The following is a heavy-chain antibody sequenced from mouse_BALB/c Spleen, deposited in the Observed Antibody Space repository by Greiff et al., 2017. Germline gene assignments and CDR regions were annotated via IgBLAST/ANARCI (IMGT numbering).Heavy chain of an antibody. V-gene: IGHV7-3*02. J-gene: IGHJ4*01. CDR1: GFTFTDYY. CDR3: ARDIGKNYYAMDY. CDR2: IRNKANGYTT. Sequence: EVHLVESGGGLVQPGGSLRLSCATSGFTFTDYYMSWVRQPPGKALEWLGFIRNKANGYTTEYSASVKGRFTISRDNSQSILYLQMNTLRAEDSATYYCARDIGKNYYAMDYWGQGTSVTVSS. D-gene: IGHD1-1*01.